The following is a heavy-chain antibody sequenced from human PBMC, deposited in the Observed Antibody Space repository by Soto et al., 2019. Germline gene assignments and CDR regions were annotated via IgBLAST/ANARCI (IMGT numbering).Heavy chain of an antibody. CDR1: GFTFSSYA. V-gene: IGHV3-30-3*01. D-gene: IGHD5-12*01. CDR3: ARDVRGGDYDYYFDY. J-gene: IGHJ4*02. CDR2: ISYDGGNK. Sequence: PGGSLRLSCAASGFTFSSYAMHWVRQAPGKGLEWVAVISYDGGNKYYADSVKGRFTISRDNSKNTLYLQMNSLRAEDTAVYYCARDVRGGDYDYYFDYWGQGTLVTVSS.